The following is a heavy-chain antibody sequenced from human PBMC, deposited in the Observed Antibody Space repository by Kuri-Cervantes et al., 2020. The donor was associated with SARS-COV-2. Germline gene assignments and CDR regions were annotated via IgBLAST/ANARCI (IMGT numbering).Heavy chain of an antibody. CDR3: ARELSPGGSHLDY. D-gene: IGHD3-16*01. V-gene: IGHV3-30*04. CDR2: ISYDGRKI. CDR1: DFAFTNYP. Sequence: GESLKISCTASDFAFTNYPMHWVRQAPGKGLEWAALISYDGRKINYSESVKGRFTISRDNSQSALYLQMDSLTPEDTALYYCARELSPGGSHLDYWGQGTLVTVSS. J-gene: IGHJ4*02.